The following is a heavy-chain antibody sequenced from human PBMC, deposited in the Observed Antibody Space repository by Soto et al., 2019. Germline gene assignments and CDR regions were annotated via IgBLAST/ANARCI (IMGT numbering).Heavy chain of an antibody. V-gene: IGHV3-49*04. D-gene: IGHD3-22*01. J-gene: IGHJ6*02. Sequence: SLRLSCRGSGFIFDEYAMTWVRQAPGKGLEWVGFIRSKSYGGTTEYAASVKGRFIISRDDSKTIAYLQINSLKTEDTAVYFCARLDYYDRSGSYSGMDVWGQGTTVTVSS. CDR3: ARLDYYDRSGSYSGMDV. CDR1: GFIFDEYA. CDR2: IRSKSYGGTT.